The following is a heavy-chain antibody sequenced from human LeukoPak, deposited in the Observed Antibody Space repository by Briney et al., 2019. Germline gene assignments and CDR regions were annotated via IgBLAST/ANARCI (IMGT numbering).Heavy chain of an antibody. V-gene: IGHV1-46*01. J-gene: IGHJ4*02. CDR2: INPSGGST. CDR3: ARDLYCSGGSCSTRGLDY. Sequence: ASVKVSCTASGYTFTSYYMHWVRQAPGQGLEWMGIINPSGGSTSYAQKFQGRVTMTRDTSTSTVYMELSSLRSEDTAVYHCARDLYCSGGSCSTRGLDYWGQGTLVTVSS. D-gene: IGHD2-15*01. CDR1: GYTFTSYY.